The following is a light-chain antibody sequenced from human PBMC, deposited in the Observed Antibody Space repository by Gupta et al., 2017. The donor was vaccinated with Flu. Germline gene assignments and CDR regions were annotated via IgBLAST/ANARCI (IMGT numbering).Light chain of an antibody. Sequence: PSSQSASVGDRVSITRLASQRNSTYLNWYQQRPGKAPKLLIYAASRVQTGVPSRFSGSGSGTXFTLTIXRLQPVDSATYYCQQRDRAIFTFGXGTKLDI. J-gene: IGKJ3*01. CDR3: QQRDRAIFT. CDR2: AAS. CDR1: QRNSTY. V-gene: IGKV1-39*01.